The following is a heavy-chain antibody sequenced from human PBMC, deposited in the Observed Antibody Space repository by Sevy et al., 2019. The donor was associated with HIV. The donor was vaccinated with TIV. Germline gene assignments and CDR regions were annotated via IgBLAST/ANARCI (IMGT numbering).Heavy chain of an antibody. V-gene: IGHV6-1*01. CDR2: TYYRSKWYN. J-gene: IGHJ4*02. CDR3: ARGRVARILSAVAEFDY. Sequence: SQTLSLTCAISGDSVSSNSAAWNWIRQSPSRGLEWLGRTYYRSKWYNDYAVSVKSRITINPDTSKNQFSLQLNSVTPEDTAVYYCARGRVARILSAVAEFDYWGQGTLVTVSS. D-gene: IGHD2-15*01. CDR1: GDSVSSNSAA.